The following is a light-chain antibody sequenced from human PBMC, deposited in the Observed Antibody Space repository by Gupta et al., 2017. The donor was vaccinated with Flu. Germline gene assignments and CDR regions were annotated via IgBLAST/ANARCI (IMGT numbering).Light chain of an antibody. V-gene: IGKV3D-11*02. CDR1: QSLSSY. J-gene: IGKJ4*01. Sequence: EIVVTQSPGTLSLSPGESATLSCRASQSLSSYLAWYQHKPGQPPRLLIYDASYRATGIPASFSGSGAGTDFTLTISSSEPEDFEVYYCQQRTDWHPSLSFGGGTKVEIK. CDR2: DAS. CDR3: QQRTDWHPSLS.